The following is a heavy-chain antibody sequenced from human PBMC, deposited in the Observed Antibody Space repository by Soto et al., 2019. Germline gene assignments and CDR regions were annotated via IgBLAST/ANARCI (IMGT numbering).Heavy chain of an antibody. J-gene: IGHJ5*02. CDR2: INHSGST. CDR3: ARGLRDFWRGYYFRGYNRFDP. Sequence: SETLSLTCAVYGGSFSGYYWSWIRQPPGKGLEWIGEINHSGSTNYNPSLKSRVTISVDTSKNQFSLKLSSVTAADTAVYYCARGLRDFWRGYYFRGYNRFDPWGKETLVTVPS. D-gene: IGHD3-3*01. CDR1: GGSFSGYY. V-gene: IGHV4-34*01.